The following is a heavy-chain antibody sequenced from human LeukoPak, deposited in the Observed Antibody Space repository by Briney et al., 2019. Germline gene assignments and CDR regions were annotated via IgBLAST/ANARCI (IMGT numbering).Heavy chain of an antibody. D-gene: IGHD3-10*01. CDR3: ATSTDYYGSGSYSY. J-gene: IGHJ4*02. CDR1: GYTLTELS. V-gene: IGHV1-24*01. CDR2: FDPEDGET. Sequence: ASVKVSCKVSGYTLTELSMHWVRQAPGKGPEWMGGFDPEDGETIYAQKFQGRVTMTEDTSTDTAYMELSSLRSEDTAVYYCATSTDYYGSGSYSYWGQGTLVTVSS.